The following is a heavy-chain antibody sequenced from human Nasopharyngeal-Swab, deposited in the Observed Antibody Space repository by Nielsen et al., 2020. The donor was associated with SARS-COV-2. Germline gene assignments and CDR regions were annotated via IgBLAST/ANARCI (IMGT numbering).Heavy chain of an antibody. CDR1: GYFFNTYW. CDR3: ARTEYGSGTNFDY. Sequence: GSLRLSCKASGYFFNTYWIGWVRQMPGKGLEWMGIIFPDDSDTRYSPSFQDQVTISVDASSTTAYLQWSSLKASDTAMYYCARTEYGSGTNFDYWGQGTLVTVSS. D-gene: IGHD3-10*01. CDR2: IFPDDSDT. V-gene: IGHV5-51*01. J-gene: IGHJ4*02.